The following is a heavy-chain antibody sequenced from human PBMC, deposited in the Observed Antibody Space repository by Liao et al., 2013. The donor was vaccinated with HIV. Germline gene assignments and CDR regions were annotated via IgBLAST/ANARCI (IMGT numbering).Heavy chain of an antibody. V-gene: IGHV4-39*07. J-gene: IGHJ2*01. CDR3: ARDTGAYWYFDL. CDR1: GGSISSSSYF. Sequence: QLQLQESGPGLVKPSGTLSLTCTVSGGSISSSSYFWGWIRQPPGKGLEWIGTVYYSGSTYYNPSLKSRVTMSVDTSKNQFSLKLSSVTAADTAVYYCARDTGAYWYFDLWGRGTLVTVSS. D-gene: IGHD7-27*01. CDR2: VYYSGST.